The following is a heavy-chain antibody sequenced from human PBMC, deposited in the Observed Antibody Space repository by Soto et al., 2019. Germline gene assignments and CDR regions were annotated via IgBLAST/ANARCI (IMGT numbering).Heavy chain of an antibody. D-gene: IGHD3-22*01. Sequence: QVQLQQWGAGLLKPSETLSLTCAVYGGSFSGHYWSWIRQSPGRGLEWIGEINHSGATNYSPSLKSRLTLLVDTSKNQFSLKLRSVTAADTAVYYCVRGITLIEAVQGGAPDKYYFDSWGQGTRVTVSS. V-gene: IGHV4-34*01. CDR1: GGSFSGHY. CDR3: VRGITLIEAVQGGAPDKYYFDS. CDR2: INHSGAT. J-gene: IGHJ4*02.